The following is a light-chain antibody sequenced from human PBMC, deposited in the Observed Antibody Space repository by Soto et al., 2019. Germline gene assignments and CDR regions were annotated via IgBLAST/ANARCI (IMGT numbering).Light chain of an antibody. V-gene: IGKV2-28*01. J-gene: IGKJ5*01. CDR3: MQALQSLT. CDR2: FGT. Sequence: DIAMTQSPLSLPITSGDPGSISSRSSQSLLYNNTYNYFDWYVPKPGQSPQILIYFGTNRAPGAPDRCSGSGSGTDFTLKINRVEAEDVGSCYYMQALQSLTFGQGTRLEIK. CDR1: QSLLYNNTYNY.